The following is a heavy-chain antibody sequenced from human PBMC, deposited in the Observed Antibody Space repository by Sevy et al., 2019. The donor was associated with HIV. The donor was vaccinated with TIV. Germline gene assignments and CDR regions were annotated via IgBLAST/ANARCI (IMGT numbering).Heavy chain of an antibody. D-gene: IGHD6-6*01. CDR2: ITYDGNNK. CDR1: GFTFSSYA. Sequence: VGSLRLSCAASGFTFSSYAMNWVRQAPGKGLEWVALITYDGNNKYYADSVKGRFTISRDNSKNTLYLQMNSLRGEDTAFYYCARGLAALPGYYYGLDVWGQGTTVTVSS. CDR3: ARGLAALPGYYYGLDV. V-gene: IGHV3-30*04. J-gene: IGHJ6*02.